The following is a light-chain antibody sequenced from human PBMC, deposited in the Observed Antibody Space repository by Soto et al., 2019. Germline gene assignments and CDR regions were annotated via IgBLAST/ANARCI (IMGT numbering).Light chain of an antibody. Sequence: DIEMTQSPSSLSASLGDTVTITCRASQGIGNFLAWYQQKPGDVPKLLIYSTSTLQSEVPSRFSGSGSETDFTLTISSLQPEDFATYYCQQSYSTPLTFGGGTKVDIK. V-gene: IGKV1-39*01. J-gene: IGKJ4*01. CDR3: QQSYSTPLT. CDR2: STS. CDR1: QGIGNF.